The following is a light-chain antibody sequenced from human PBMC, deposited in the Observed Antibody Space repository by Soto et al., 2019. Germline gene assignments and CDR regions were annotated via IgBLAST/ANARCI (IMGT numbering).Light chain of an antibody. V-gene: IGLV2-23*02. CDR2: EVS. CDR1: SSDVGSYNL. Sequence: QSVLTQPASVSGSPGQSITISCTGTSSDVGSYNLVSWYQQHPGKAPKLMIYEVSKRPSGVSNRFSGSKSGNTASLTISGLQAEDEADYYCCSYAGSSTFPGWVFGGGTKLTVL. CDR3: CSYAGSSTFPGWV. J-gene: IGLJ3*02.